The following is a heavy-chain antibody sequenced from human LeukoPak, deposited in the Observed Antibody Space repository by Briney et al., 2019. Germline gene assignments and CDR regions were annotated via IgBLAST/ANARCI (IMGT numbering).Heavy chain of an antibody. CDR3: AREGSYYDSSGYYSY. J-gene: IGHJ4*02. CDR1: GYTFTSYG. D-gene: IGHD3-22*01. V-gene: IGHV1-18*01. Sequence: ASVKVSCKASGYTFTSYGISWVRQAPGQGLEWMGWISAYNGNTNYAQKLQGRVTMTTDTSTTTAYMELRSLTSDDTAVYYCAREGSYYDSSGYYSYWGQGTLVTVSS. CDR2: ISAYNGNT.